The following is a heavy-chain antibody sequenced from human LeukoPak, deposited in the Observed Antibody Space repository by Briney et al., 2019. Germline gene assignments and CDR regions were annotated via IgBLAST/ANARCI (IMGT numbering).Heavy chain of an antibody. CDR3: ARAVAGHLNYYSYYMDV. D-gene: IGHD6-19*01. CDR1: GGTFSSYA. J-gene: IGHJ6*03. V-gene: IGHV1-69*05. CDR2: IIPIFGTA. Sequence: SVKVSCKASGGTFSSYAISWVRQAPGQGLEWMGGIIPIFGTANYAQKFQGRVSITTDESTSTAYMEVSSLRSEDTAVYYCARAVAGHLNYYSYYMDVWGKGTTVTVSS.